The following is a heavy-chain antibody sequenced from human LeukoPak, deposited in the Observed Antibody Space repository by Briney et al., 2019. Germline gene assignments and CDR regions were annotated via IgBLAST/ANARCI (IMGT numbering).Heavy chain of an antibody. J-gene: IGHJ6*03. CDR3: AKDSAFYYIDV. D-gene: IGHD3-10*01. CDR2: IRYNGNNQ. V-gene: IGHV3-30*02. CDR1: GFSFNNYA. Sequence: GGSLRLSCAASGFSFNNYAMYWVRQAPGKGLEWVAFIRYNGNNQYYADSVKGRFTISRDNSKNTLYLQMNSLKGDDTAVYYCAKDSAFYYIDVWGKGTTVTVSS.